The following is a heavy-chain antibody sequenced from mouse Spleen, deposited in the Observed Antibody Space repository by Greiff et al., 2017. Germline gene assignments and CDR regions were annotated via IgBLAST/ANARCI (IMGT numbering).Heavy chain of an antibody. D-gene: IGHD2-1*01. J-gene: IGHJ1*03. V-gene: IGHV1-80*01. Sequence: QVQLKESGAELVKPGASVKISCKASGYAFSSYWMNWVKQRPGKGLEWIGQIYPGDGDTNYNGKFKGKATLTADKSSRTAYMQLSSLTSEDSAVYFCARLDGNYWYFDVWGTGTTVTVSS. CDR2: IYPGDGDT. CDR3: ARLDGNYWYFDV. CDR1: GYAFSSYW.